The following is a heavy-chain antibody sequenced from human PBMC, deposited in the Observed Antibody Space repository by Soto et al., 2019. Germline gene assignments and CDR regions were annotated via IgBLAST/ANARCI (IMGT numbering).Heavy chain of an antibody. Sequence: PSETLSLTCTVSGGSISSSSFHWGWIRQPPGKGLEWIGSIYYSGSTYYSPSLKSRVTISVDTSKNQSSLKLSSVTAADTAVFYCARRERAAGTDWWFDPWGQGTLVTVSS. V-gene: IGHV4-39*01. CDR2: IYYSGST. CDR3: ARRERAAGTDWWFDP. CDR1: GGSISSSSFH. J-gene: IGHJ5*02. D-gene: IGHD6-13*01.